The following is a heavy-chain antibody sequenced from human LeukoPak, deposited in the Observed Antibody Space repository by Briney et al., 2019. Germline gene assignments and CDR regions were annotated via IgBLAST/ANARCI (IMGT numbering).Heavy chain of an antibody. CDR2: IKQDGSEK. CDR1: EFTFSNYW. Sequence: GGSLRLSSAASEFTFSNYWMSWVRQAPGKGLEWVANIKQDGSEKYYVDSLKGRFTIFRDNAKNSLYPQMNSLRAEDTAVYYCATQNGGYSHAFDIWGQGTMVSLSS. V-gene: IGHV3-7*05. J-gene: IGHJ3*02. D-gene: IGHD5-18*01. CDR3: ATQNGGYSHAFDI.